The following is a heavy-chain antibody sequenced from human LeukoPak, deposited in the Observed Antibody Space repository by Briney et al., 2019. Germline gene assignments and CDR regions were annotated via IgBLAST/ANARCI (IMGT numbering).Heavy chain of an antibody. CDR1: GFTFCTYA. D-gene: IGHD6-25*01. J-gene: IGHJ4*02. Sequence: GGSLRLSGAASGFTFCTYAMTWVRQAPGNGLESVSAISGSGGNTYYANSVKGRFTISRDNSMNTLYLQMNSLRAEDTARYYCAKDSLPTSGCRGYFDYWGQGTLVTVSS. V-gene: IGHV3-23*01. CDR3: AKDSLPTSGCRGYFDY. CDR2: ISGSGGNT.